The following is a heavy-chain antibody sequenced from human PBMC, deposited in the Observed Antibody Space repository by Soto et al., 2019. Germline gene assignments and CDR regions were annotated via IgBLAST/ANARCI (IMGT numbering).Heavy chain of an antibody. J-gene: IGHJ3*02. V-gene: IGHV5-10-1*01. CDR3: ARHRIAADAFDI. Sequence: GESLKISCKGSGYSFTFYWISWVRQMPGKGLEWMGRIDTSDSYTNYSPSFQGHVSISADKSISTAYLQWSGLKASDTAMYYCARHRIAADAFDIWGQGTMVTVSS. CDR1: GYSFTFYW. D-gene: IGHD6-13*01. CDR2: IDTSDSYT.